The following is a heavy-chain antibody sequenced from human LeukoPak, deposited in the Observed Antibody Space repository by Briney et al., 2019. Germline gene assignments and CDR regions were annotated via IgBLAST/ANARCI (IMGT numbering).Heavy chain of an antibody. J-gene: IGHJ4*02. Sequence: SETLSLTCTVSGGSTSSYYWSWIRQPPGKGLEWIGYIYYSGNTNYSPSLKSRVTISVDTSKNRFSLELSSVTAADTAVYYCARAREAHFDYWGQGTLVTVSS. CDR3: ARAREAHFDY. CDR1: GGSTSSYY. CDR2: IYYSGNT. D-gene: IGHD5-24*01. V-gene: IGHV4-59*01.